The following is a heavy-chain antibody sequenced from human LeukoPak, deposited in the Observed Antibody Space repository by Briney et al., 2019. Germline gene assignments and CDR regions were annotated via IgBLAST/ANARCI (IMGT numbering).Heavy chain of an antibody. J-gene: IGHJ4*02. Sequence: SETLSLTCTVSGGCISSSSYYWGWIRQPPGKGLEWIGSIYYSGSTYYNPSLKSRVTLSVDTSKNQFSLKLSSVTAADTAVYYCASISGSSWWGPFDYWGQGTLVTVSS. D-gene: IGHD6-13*01. CDR3: ASISGSSWWGPFDY. CDR1: GGCISSSSYY. CDR2: IYYSGST. V-gene: IGHV4-39*07.